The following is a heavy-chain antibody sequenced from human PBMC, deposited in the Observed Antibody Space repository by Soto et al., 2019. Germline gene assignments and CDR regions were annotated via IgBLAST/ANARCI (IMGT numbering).Heavy chain of an antibody. Sequence: PGGSLRLSCAASGCTFSSYAMHWVRQAPGKGLEWVAVISYDGSNKYYADSVKGRFTISRDNSKNTLYLQMNSLRAEDTAVYYCARDFGVVTINWFDPWGQGTLVTVSS. J-gene: IGHJ5*02. V-gene: IGHV3-30-3*01. D-gene: IGHD3-3*01. CDR1: GCTFSSYA. CDR3: ARDFGVVTINWFDP. CDR2: ISYDGSNK.